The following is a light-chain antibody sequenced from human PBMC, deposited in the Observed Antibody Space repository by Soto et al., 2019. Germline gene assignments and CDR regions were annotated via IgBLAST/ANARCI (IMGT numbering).Light chain of an antibody. CDR2: YNN. J-gene: IGLJ3*02. Sequence: QSVLTQPPSASGTPGQRVTISCSGSSSNIGSNTVNWYQQLPGTAPTLLIYYNNQRPSGVPDRFSGSKSGTSASLAISGLQSVDEAHYYCAAWDDSLYGWVFGGGTKVTVL. CDR1: SSNIGSNT. CDR3: AAWDDSLYGWV. V-gene: IGLV1-44*01.